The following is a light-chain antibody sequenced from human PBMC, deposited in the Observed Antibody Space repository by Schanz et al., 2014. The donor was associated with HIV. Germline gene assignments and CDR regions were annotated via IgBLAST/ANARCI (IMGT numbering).Light chain of an antibody. V-gene: IGLV1-44*01. CDR1: TSNIGSNV. CDR3: QSYDTSLSVWV. CDR2: NNS. Sequence: QSVLTQTPSVSGPPGQRVIISCSGSTSNIGSNVVNWYQHLPGTTPKLLIYNNSQRPSGVPGRFSGSKSGTSASLAITGLQADDEADYYCQSYDTSLSVWVFGGGTKLTVL. J-gene: IGLJ3*02.